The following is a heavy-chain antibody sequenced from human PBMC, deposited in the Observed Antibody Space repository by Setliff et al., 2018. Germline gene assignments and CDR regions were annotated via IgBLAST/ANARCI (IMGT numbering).Heavy chain of an antibody. CDR2: INHSGST. Sequence: SETLSLTCAVYGGSFSGYYWTWIRQPPGKGLEWIGEINHSGSTNYNPSLKSRVTISVDTSRNQFSLNLNSVTATDTGVYYCARGGGPQLGDWGRGTLVTVSS. V-gene: IGHV4-34*01. CDR1: GGSFSGYY. J-gene: IGHJ4*02. CDR3: ARGGGPQLGD. D-gene: IGHD1-1*01.